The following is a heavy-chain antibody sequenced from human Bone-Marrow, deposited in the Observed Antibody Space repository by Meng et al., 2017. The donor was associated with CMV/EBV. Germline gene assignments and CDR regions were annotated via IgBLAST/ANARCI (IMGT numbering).Heavy chain of an antibody. V-gene: IGHV3-74*01. J-gene: IGHJ4*02. CDR1: GFSLSHYW. CDR3: GIGGVAAALDY. D-gene: IGHD6-13*01. CDR2: IDVAGSGT. Sequence: SCAASGFSLSHYWIPCVRQPPGRGLVWVSHIDVAGSGTTYADSVKGRFTISRDHANNTLYLQMNSLRAEDTAIYYCGIGGVAAALDYWGLGTLVTVSS.